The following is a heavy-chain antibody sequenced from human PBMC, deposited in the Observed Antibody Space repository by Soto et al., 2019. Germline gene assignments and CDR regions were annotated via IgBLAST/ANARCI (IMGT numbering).Heavy chain of an antibody. CDR1: GFTFRNYA. Sequence: QLLQSGGGLVQPGGSLRLSCAASGFTFRNYAMSWVRQTPEKGLEWVSAINGGGISTYYAESVKGRFTISRDQFKNNILLAMDRLRVGDTAFVYWREGRSLEWVLSGGGEEPWGRGTLVTVSS. J-gene: IGHJ5*02. D-gene: IGHD3-3*01. V-gene: IGHV3-23*01. CDR2: INGGGIST. CDR3: REGRSLEWVLSGGGEEP.